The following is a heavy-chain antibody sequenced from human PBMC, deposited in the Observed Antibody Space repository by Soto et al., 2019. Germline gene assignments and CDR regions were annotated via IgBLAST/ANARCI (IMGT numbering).Heavy chain of an antibody. D-gene: IGHD4-4*01. CDR3: AREAWRVNDYSEPKNWFDP. V-gene: IGHV4-59*01. CDR2: IYYSGST. Sequence: PSETLSLTCTVSGGSISSYYWSWIRQPPGKGLEWIGYIYYSGSTNYNPSLKSRVTISVDTSKNQFSLKLSSVTAADTAVYYCAREAWRVNDYSEPKNWFDPWGQGTLVTVSS. J-gene: IGHJ5*02. CDR1: GGSISSYY.